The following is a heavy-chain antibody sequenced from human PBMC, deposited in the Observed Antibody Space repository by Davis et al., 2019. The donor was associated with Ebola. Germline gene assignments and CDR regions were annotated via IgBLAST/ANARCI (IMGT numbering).Heavy chain of an antibody. CDR3: AREVLRFLEFRGMDV. Sequence: PGGSLRLSCAASGFTFSDYYMSWIRQAPGKGLEWVSYISSSGSTIYYADSVKGRFTISRDNAKNSLYLQMNSLRAEDTAVYYCAREVLRFLEFRGMDVWGQGTTVTVSS. D-gene: IGHD3-3*01. J-gene: IGHJ6*02. CDR2: ISSSGSTI. V-gene: IGHV3-11*01. CDR1: GFTFSDYY.